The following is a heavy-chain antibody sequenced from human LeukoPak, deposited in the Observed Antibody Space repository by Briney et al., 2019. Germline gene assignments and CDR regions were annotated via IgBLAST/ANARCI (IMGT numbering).Heavy chain of an antibody. Sequence: GGSLRLSCAASGFTFSSYAMSWVRQAPGKGLEWVSAIGGSGGTTYYADSVKGRFTISRDNSKNTLYLQMNSLRAEDTAVYYCANDWSVVVTAILSNWGQGTLVTVSS. J-gene: IGHJ4*02. CDR1: GFTFSSYA. CDR2: IGGSGGTT. D-gene: IGHD2-21*02. CDR3: ANDWSVVVTAILSN. V-gene: IGHV3-23*01.